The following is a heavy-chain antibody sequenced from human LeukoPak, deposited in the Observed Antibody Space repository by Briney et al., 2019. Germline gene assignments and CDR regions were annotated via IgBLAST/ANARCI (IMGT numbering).Heavy chain of an antibody. CDR2: ISSSSSYI. D-gene: IGHD3-22*01. CDR3: ARVLPGSYYYDSSGYEDY. CDR1: GFTFSSYS. V-gene: IGHV3-21*01. J-gene: IGHJ4*02. Sequence: PGGSLRLSCAASGFTFSSYSMNWVRQAPGKGLEWVSSISSSSSYIYYADSVKGRFTISRDNAKNSLYLQMNSLRAEDTAVYYCARVLPGSYYYDSSGYEDYWGQGTLVTVSS.